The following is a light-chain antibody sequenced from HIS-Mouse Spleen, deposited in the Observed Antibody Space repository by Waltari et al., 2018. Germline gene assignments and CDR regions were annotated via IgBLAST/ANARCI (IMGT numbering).Light chain of an antibody. J-gene: IGLJ2*01. CDR3: QAWDSSTDVV. Sequence: SYELTQPPSVSVSPGQTASITCSGDKLGDKYACWYQQKPGPSPVLVIYQDRRRPSGIPERFSGSNSGNTATLTISGTQAMDEADYYCQAWDSSTDVVFGGGTKLTVL. CDR1: KLGDKY. CDR2: QDR. V-gene: IGLV3-1*01.